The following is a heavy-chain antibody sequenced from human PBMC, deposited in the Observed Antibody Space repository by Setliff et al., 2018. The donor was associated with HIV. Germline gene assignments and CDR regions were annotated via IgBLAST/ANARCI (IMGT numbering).Heavy chain of an antibody. D-gene: IGHD6-6*01. CDR3: ARELNGHTSSHYYFGLDV. CDR2: INWNGDNT. CDR1: GFTLYDYG. Sequence: GGSLRLSCAASGFTLYDYGMTWVRQAPGKGLEWVSGINWNGDNTGYADSVKGRFTISRDNAKNSLYLQMNSLRVEDTAVYYCARELNGHTSSHYYFGLDVWGQGTTVTVSS. V-gene: IGHV3-20*04. J-gene: IGHJ6*02.